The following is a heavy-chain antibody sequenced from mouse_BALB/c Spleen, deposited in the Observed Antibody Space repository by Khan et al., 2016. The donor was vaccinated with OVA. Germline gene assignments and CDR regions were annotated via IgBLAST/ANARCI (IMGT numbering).Heavy chain of an antibody. CDR1: GFTFSSYT. CDR2: ISSGGDNT. Sequence: EVELVESGGGLVKPGGSLKLSCAASGFTFSSYTMSWIRQTPEKRLEWVATISSGGDNTYYPDSVKGRFTISRDNAKNNLYLQMSSLRSEDTALYYCARSNYGNLDYWGQGTLVTVSA. CDR3: ARSNYGNLDY. D-gene: IGHD2-1*01. V-gene: IGHV5-9*03. J-gene: IGHJ3*01.